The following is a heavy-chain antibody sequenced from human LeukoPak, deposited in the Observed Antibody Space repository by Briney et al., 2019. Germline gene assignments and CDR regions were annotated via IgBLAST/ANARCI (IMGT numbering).Heavy chain of an antibody. CDR2: ISYDGSNK. Sequence: GGSLRLSCAASGFTFSSYAMHWVRQAPGKGLEWVAVISYDGSNKYHADSVKGRFTIFRDNSKNTLYLQMNSLRPEDTAVYFCAKDNCGGDCYASYYYGMDVWGQGTTVTVSS. J-gene: IGHJ6*02. CDR1: GFTFSSYA. CDR3: AKDNCGGDCYASYYYGMDV. D-gene: IGHD2-21*02. V-gene: IGHV3-30-3*01.